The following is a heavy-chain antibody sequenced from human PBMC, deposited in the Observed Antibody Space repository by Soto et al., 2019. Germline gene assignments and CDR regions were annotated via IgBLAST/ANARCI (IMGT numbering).Heavy chain of an antibody. V-gene: IGHV3-66*01. J-gene: IGHJ3*01. Sequence: EVQLVESGGGLVQPGGSLRLSCVASGFILSNSYVSWVRQAPGKGLEWVSVIYSGGTTHYADAVEGRFSMFRDKSKNTLYLQMNRLIAGDTAVYYCARDKTVAHDAFDLWGQGTVVTVSS. CDR3: ARDKTVAHDAFDL. CDR1: GFILSNSY. D-gene: IGHD4-17*01. CDR2: IYSGGTT.